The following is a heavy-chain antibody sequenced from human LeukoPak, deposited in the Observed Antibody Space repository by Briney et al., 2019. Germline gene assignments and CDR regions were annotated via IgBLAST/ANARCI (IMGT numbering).Heavy chain of an antibody. CDR2: ISYDRSNK. D-gene: IGHD6-13*01. CDR3: ARLRDSSSWYPYYYYGMDV. CDR1: GFTFSSYA. Sequence: EPGGSLSLSCAASGFTFSSYAMHWVRQAPGKGLEWVAVISYDRSNKYYADSVKGRFTISRDNSKNTLYLQMNSLRAEDTAVYYCARLRDSSSWYPYYYYGMDVWGQGTTVTVSS. J-gene: IGHJ6*02. V-gene: IGHV3-30*04.